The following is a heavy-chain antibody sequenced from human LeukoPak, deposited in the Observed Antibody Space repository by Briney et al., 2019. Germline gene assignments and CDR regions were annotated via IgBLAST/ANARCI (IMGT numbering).Heavy chain of an antibody. Sequence: GGSLRLSCAASGFTFSSYAMSWVRQAPGKGLEWVSAISGSGGSTYYADSVKGRFTISRDNSKNTLYLQMNSLRAEDTAVYYCAKGLYYYGSGSHWVYDYWGQGTLVTVSS. V-gene: IGHV3-23*01. D-gene: IGHD3-10*01. CDR1: GFTFSSYA. CDR2: ISGSGGST. J-gene: IGHJ4*02. CDR3: AKGLYYYGSGSHWVYDY.